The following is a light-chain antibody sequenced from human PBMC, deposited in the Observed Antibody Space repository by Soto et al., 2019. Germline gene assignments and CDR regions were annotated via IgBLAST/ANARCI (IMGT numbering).Light chain of an antibody. CDR2: LGS. V-gene: IGKV2-28*01. CDR3: MQALQTPRT. CDR1: QSLLHNNGYNF. J-gene: IGKJ1*01. Sequence: DLVVTQSPLSLPVTPGEPASISCRSSQSLLHNNGYNFLNWYLQKSGQSPQLLIYLGSNRASGVPDRFSGSGSGTDFTLKISRVEAEDVGIYYCMQALQTPRTFGQGTRVEIK.